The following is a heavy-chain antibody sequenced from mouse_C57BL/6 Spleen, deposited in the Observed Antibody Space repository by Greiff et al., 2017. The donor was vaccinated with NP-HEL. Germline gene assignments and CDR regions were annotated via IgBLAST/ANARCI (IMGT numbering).Heavy chain of an antibody. CDR3: TREGSPWYFDV. V-gene: IGHV1-15*01. CDR1: GYTFTDYE. D-gene: IGHD1-1*02. Sequence: QVQLQQSGAELVRPGASVTLSCKASGYTFTDYEMHWVKQTPVHGLEWIGAIDPETGGTAYNQKFKGKAILTADKSSSTAYMELRSLTSEDSAVYYCTREGSPWYFDVWGTGTTVTVSS. CDR2: IDPETGGT. J-gene: IGHJ1*03.